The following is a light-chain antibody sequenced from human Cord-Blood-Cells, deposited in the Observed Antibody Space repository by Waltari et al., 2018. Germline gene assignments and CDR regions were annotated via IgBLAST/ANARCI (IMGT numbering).Light chain of an antibody. Sequence: SYELTHPSSVSVSPGQTARNTCPRDELAKKYARWFQQKPGQAPVLVIYKDSERPSGIPERFSGYSSGTTVTLTISGAQVEDEADYYCYSAADNNYVFGTGTKVTVL. CDR2: KDS. J-gene: IGLJ1*01. V-gene: IGLV3-27*01. CDR3: YSAADNNYV. CDR1: ELAKKY.